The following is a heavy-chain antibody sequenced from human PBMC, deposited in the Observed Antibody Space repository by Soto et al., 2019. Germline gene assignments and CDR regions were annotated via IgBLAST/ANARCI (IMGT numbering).Heavy chain of an antibody. V-gene: IGHV4-61*01. CDR2: IYYSGST. Sequence: SSETLSLTCTVSGGSVSSGSYYWSWVRQPPGKGLEWIGYIYYSGSTNYNPSLKSRVTISVDTSKNQFSLKLSSVTAADTAVYYCAREGANQHGMDVWGQGTTVTVSS. CDR1: GGSVSSGSYY. CDR3: AREGANQHGMDV. J-gene: IGHJ6*02.